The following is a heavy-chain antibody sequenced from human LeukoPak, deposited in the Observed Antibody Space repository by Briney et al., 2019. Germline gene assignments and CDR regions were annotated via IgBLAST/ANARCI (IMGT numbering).Heavy chain of an antibody. D-gene: IGHD6-13*01. V-gene: IGHV4-4*07. CDR3: ARDLYSSSWYSYYYYYYYMDV. J-gene: IGHJ6*03. CDR1: GGSISSYY. Sequence: SETLSLTCTVSGGSISSYYWSWIRQPAGKGLVWIGRIYTRGRTNYNPSLKSRVTMSVDTSKNQFSLKLSSVTAADTAVYYCARDLYSSSWYSYYYYYYYMDVWGKGTTVTVSS. CDR2: IYTRGRT.